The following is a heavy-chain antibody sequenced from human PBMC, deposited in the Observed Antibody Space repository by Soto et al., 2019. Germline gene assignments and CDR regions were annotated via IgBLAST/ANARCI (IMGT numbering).Heavy chain of an antibody. CDR2: IWSDGSNR. J-gene: IGHJ3*02. CDR1: GFTFSGYG. CDR3: ASDSGSNAFDI. Sequence: HPGGSLRLSCAASGFTFSGYGMHWVRQAPGKGLEWVAVIWSDGSNRIYADSVKGRFTISRDNSKNTLYLQMSSLRAEDTAVYYCASDSGSNAFDIWGQGTMVTVSS. V-gene: IGHV3-33*01.